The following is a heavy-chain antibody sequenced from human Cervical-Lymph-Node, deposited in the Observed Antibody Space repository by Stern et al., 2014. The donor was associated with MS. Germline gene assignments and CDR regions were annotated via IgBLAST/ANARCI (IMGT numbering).Heavy chain of an antibody. CDR1: GFTFSSYG. Sequence: QMQLVQSGGAVVQPGRSLRLSCAASGFTFSSYGMHWVRLAPGKGLEWGTVISYDGNHKYYAASVKGRFTISRDNSKNTLHLQMNSVTPDDTAIYYCARDYEDTSMLFDHWGQGTLVTVSS. J-gene: IGHJ4*02. CDR2: ISYDGNHK. V-gene: IGHV3-30*03. CDR3: ARDYEDTSMLFDH. D-gene: IGHD2-8*01.